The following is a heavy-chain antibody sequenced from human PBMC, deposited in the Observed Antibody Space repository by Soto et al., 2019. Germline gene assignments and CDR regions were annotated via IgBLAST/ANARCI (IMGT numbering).Heavy chain of an antibody. D-gene: IGHD3-10*01. V-gene: IGHV3-23*01. Sequence: EVQLLESGGGLVQPGGSLRLSCAASGFTFSSYAMSWVRQAPGKGLEWVSAISGSGGSTYYADSVKGRFTISIDNSKNTLYLQMNSLRAEDTAVYYCAKRGVLYYYYYMDVWGKGTTVTVSS. CDR2: ISGSGGST. J-gene: IGHJ6*03. CDR1: GFTFSSYA. CDR3: AKRGVLYYYYYMDV.